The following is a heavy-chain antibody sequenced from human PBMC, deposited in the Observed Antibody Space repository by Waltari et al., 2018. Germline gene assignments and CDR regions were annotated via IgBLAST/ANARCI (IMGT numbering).Heavy chain of an antibody. CDR1: GFSFSGFC. CDR3: ARERRGQSGWYYFDF. V-gene: IGHV3-7*01. J-gene: IGHJ4*02. Sequence: EVQLVESGGGLVQPGGSLRLSCAASGFSFSGFCMTWVRQAPGKGLEWVANIKQDGSEEYYVDSVKGRFTISKDNAKNSLYLQMNSLRAEDTAVYFCARERRGQSGWYYFDFWGQGSLVTVSS. D-gene: IGHD6-19*01. CDR2: IKQDGSEE.